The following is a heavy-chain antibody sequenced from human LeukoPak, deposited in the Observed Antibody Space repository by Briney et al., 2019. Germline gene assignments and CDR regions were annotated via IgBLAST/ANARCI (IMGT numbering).Heavy chain of an antibody. V-gene: IGHV1-46*01. CDR3: ARGTVRGYSYDCEWCY. CDR1: GYTFTSYY. Sequence: ASVKVSCKASGYTFTSYYMHWVRQAPGQGLEWMGIINPSGGSTSYAQKFQGRVTMTRDTSTSTAYMELSSLRSEDTAVYYCARGTVRGYSYDCEWCYWGQGTLVTVSS. CDR2: INPSGGST. J-gene: IGHJ4*02. D-gene: IGHD5-18*01.